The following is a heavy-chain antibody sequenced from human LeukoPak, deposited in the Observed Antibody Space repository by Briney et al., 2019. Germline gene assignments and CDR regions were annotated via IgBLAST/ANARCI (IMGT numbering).Heavy chain of an antibody. D-gene: IGHD1-26*01. J-gene: IGHJ4*03. CDR3: ARGEGERYYVNYFDY. Sequence: PSETLSLTCSVSSGSFTSHYWSWFRQPPGKGLEWIAYLYYSGSTNYHPSLKSRATMSIDTSKNQSSLNLGSVTAADTAVYYCARGEGERYYVNYFDYWGHGILVTVSS. V-gene: IGHV4-59*11. CDR1: SGSFTSHY. CDR2: LYYSGST.